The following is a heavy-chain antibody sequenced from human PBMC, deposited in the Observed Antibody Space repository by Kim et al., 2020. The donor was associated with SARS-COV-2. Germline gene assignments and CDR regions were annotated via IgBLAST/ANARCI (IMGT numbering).Heavy chain of an antibody. D-gene: IGHD3-10*01. CDR1: GYSISSGYY. CDR2: IYHSGST. CDR3: ARVDGSGSYSYDAFDI. Sequence: SETLSLTCTVSGYSISSGYYWGWIRQPPGKGLEWIGSIYHSGSTYYNPSLKSRVTISVDTSKNQFSLKLSSATAADTAVYYCARVDGSGSYSYDAFDIWGQGTMVTVSS. V-gene: IGHV4-38-2*02. J-gene: IGHJ3*02.